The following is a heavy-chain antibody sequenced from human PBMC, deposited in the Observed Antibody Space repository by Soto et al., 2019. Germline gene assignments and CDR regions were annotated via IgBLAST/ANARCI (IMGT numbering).Heavy chain of an antibody. CDR2: ISADNGNT. Sequence: QVQLVQSGAEVKKPGASVKVSCKASGYTFTSYGISWVRQAPGQGLEWMGWISADNGNTNYAQKLQGRVTMTTDTSPSTAYMELRSLRYDDTAVYYCARDTEGRYCSSTSGSRPNCYGMDVWGQGTTVTVSS. CDR1: GYTFTSYG. J-gene: IGHJ6*02. D-gene: IGHD2-2*01. CDR3: ARDTEGRYCSSTSGSRPNCYGMDV. V-gene: IGHV1-18*01.